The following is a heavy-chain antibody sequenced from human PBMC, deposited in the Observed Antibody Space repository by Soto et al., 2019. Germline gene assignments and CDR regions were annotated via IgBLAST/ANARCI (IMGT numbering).Heavy chain of an antibody. CDR2: MNPNSGNT. CDR1: GYTFTSYD. CDR3: ARERSAAGTGWFDP. J-gene: IGHJ5*02. Sequence: QVQLVQSGAEVKKSGASVKVSCKASGYTFTSYDITWVRQATGQGLEWMGWMNPNSGNTGYAQKFQGRVTMTRNTSISTAYMELSSLRYEDTAVYYCARERSAAGTGWFDPWGQGTLVTVSS. D-gene: IGHD6-13*01. V-gene: IGHV1-8*01.